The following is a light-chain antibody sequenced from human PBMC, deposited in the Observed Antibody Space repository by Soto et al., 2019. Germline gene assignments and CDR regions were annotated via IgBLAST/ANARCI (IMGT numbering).Light chain of an antibody. Sequence: ETVLTQSPGSLSLSPGERATLSCRASQSVSSTYLAWYQQKPGQAPRLLIYGTSGRATGIPDRFSGSGSGTDFTLTISRLEPEDCAVYYCQQYGSSPSVTFGPGTKVDIK. CDR1: QSVSSTY. CDR2: GTS. V-gene: IGKV3-20*01. CDR3: QQYGSSPSVT. J-gene: IGKJ3*01.